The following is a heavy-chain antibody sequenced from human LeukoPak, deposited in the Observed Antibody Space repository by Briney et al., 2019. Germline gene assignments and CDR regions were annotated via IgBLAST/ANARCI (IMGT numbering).Heavy chain of an antibody. CDR3: AVWTGYYDFWSGYNNGDYFDY. V-gene: IGHV4-39*01. CDR2: IYYSGST. Sequence: SETLSLTCTVSGGSISSSSFYWGWIRQPPGKGLEWIGSIYYSGSTYYNPSLKSRVTISVDTSKNQFSLKLSSVTAADTAVYYCAVWTGYYDFWSGYNNGDYFDYWGQGTLVTVSS. J-gene: IGHJ4*02. D-gene: IGHD3-3*01. CDR1: GGSISSSSFY.